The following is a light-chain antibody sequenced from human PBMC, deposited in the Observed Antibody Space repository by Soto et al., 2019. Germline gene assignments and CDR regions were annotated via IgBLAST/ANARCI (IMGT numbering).Light chain of an antibody. J-gene: IGKJ2*01. V-gene: IGKV3-11*01. Sequence: EIVLTQSPVTLSLSPGERATLSCRTSQSVSSSLAWFQHKPGQAPRLLIYDASNRATGIPARFSGSGSGTDFTLTISSLEPEDFAVYYCQQRSNWPRTFGQGNKLEIK. CDR1: QSVSSS. CDR2: DAS. CDR3: QQRSNWPRT.